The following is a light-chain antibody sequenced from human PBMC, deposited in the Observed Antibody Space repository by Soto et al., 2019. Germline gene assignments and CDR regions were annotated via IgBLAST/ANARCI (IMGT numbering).Light chain of an antibody. CDR2: DAS. CDR1: QSIRRY. CDR3: QQYNSYSLT. V-gene: IGKV1-5*01. J-gene: IGKJ4*01. Sequence: DIQMTQSPSTLSASVGDRVTITCRASQSIRRYLAWYQQRPGKAPKLLIYDASSLESGVPSRFSGSGSGTEFILTISNLQPDDFATYYCQQYNSYSLTFGGGTKVEIK.